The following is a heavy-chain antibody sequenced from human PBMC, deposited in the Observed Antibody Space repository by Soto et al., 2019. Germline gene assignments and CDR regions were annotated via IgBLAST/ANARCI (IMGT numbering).Heavy chain of an antibody. J-gene: IGHJ4*02. CDR2: IIPIFGTA. D-gene: IGHD1-26*01. CDR3: ARAPNSGSYLHFDY. CDR1: GGTFSSYA. V-gene: IGHV1-69*12. Sequence: QVQLVQSGAEVKKPGSSVKVSCKASGGTFSSYAISWVRQAPGQGLEWMGGIIPIFGTANYAQKFQGRVTITADESTSTAHMERSSLRSEDTAVYYCARAPNSGSYLHFDYWGQGTLVAVSS.